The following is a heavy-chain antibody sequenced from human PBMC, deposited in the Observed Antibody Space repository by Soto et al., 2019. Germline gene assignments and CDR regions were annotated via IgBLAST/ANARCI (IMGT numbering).Heavy chain of an antibody. J-gene: IGHJ4*02. D-gene: IGHD2-15*01. CDR1: GFTFSSYA. CDR2: ISYDGSKK. V-gene: IGHV3-30-3*01. CDR3: ASEVVVAATAFDY. Sequence: GGSLRLSCAASGFTFSSYAMHWVRQAPGKGLEWVAVISYDGSKKYYADSVKGRFTISRDNSKNTLYLQMNSLSAEDTAVSYCASEVVVAATAFDYWGQRTLVTVSS.